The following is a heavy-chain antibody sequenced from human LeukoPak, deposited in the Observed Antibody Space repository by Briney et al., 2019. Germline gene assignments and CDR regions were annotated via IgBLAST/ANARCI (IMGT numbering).Heavy chain of an antibody. V-gene: IGHV3-30-3*01. J-gene: IGHJ4*02. Sequence: PGGSLRLSCAASGFTFSSYTMHWVRQAPGKGLEWVAVISYDGSNKYYADSVKGRFTISRDNSKNTLYLQMNSLRAEDTAVYYCAREGITIFGGLFDYWGQGTLVTVSS. CDR1: GFTFSSYT. CDR2: ISYDGSNK. CDR3: AREGITIFGGLFDY. D-gene: IGHD3-3*01.